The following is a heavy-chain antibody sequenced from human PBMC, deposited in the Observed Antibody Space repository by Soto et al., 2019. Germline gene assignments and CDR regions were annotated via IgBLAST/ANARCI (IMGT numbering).Heavy chain of an antibody. CDR2: ISSGGSGGTT. D-gene: IGHD2-21*01. V-gene: IGHV3-23*01. J-gene: IGHJ6*02. Sequence: SLRLSCAASGFIFTNYAMNWVRQAPGKGLEWVSAISSGGSGGTTYYADSVQGRFTISRDNSNNKLFLQMNSLRADDTAKYYCAKSGSFSAYYYYGMDVWGQGTTVTVSS. CDR1: GFIFTNYA. CDR3: AKSGSFSAYYYYGMDV.